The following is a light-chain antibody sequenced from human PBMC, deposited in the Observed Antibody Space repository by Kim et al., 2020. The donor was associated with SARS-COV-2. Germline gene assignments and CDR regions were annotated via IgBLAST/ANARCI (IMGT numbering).Light chain of an antibody. J-gene: IGLJ2*01. CDR2: QDS. CDR1: KLGDKY. CDR3: QAWDSSTYVV. V-gene: IGLV3-1*01. Sequence: VSPGQTASMPCSGDKLGDKYACWYQQKPGQSPVLVIYQDSKRPSGIPERFSGSNSGNTATLTISGTQAMDEADYYCQAWDSSTYVVFGGGTQLTVL.